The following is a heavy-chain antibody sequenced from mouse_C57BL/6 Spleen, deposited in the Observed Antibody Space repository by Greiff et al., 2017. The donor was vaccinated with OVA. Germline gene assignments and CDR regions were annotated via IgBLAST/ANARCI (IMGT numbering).Heavy chain of an antibody. CDR3: ARLYYYGSSYDAMDY. J-gene: IGHJ4*01. V-gene: IGHV5-9*01. CDR1: GFTFSSYT. Sequence: EVKLVESGGGLVKPGGSLKLSCAASGFTFSSYTMSWVRQTPEQRLEWVATISGGGGNTYYPDSVKGRFTISRDNAKNTLYLQMSSLRSEDTALDYCARLYYYGSSYDAMDYWGQGTSVTVSS. CDR2: ISGGGGNT. D-gene: IGHD1-1*01.